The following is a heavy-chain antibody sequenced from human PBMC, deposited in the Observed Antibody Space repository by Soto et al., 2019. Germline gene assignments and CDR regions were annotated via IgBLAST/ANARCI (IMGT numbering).Heavy chain of an antibody. J-gene: IGHJ4*02. CDR3: ATADCGGDCYSNY. V-gene: IGHV3-30*03. CDR1: GFTFSSYG. Sequence: AGGSLRLSCAASGFTFSSYGMHWVRRAPGKGLEWVAVISYDGSNKYYADSVKGRFTISRDNSKNTLYLQMNSLRAEDTAVYYCATADCGGDCYSNYWGQGTLVTVSS. CDR2: ISYDGSNK. D-gene: IGHD2-21*02.